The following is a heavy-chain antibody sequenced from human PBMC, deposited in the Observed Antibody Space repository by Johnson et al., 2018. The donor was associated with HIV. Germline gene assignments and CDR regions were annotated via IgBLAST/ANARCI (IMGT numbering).Heavy chain of an antibody. J-gene: IGHJ3*02. V-gene: IGHV3-33*06. CDR2: RWYEGSNK. CDR3: TKGRIFGVVMEAFDI. CDR1: GFTFSSYG. Sequence: QVQLVESGGGVVQPGRSLRLSCAASGFTFSSYGMHWVRRAPGKGLEWVAVRWYEGSNKYYADSVKGRFTISRDNSKNTLYLQMNSLRAEDTAVYYCTKGRIFGVVMEAFDIWGQGTMVTVSS. D-gene: IGHD3-3*01.